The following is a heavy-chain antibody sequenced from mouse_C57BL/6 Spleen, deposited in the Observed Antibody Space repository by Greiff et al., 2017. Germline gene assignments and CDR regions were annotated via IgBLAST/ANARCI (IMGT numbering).Heavy chain of an antibody. CDR1: GYTFTDYN. D-gene: IGHD3-2*02. Sequence: VQLQQSGPELVKPGASVKMSCKASGYTFTDYNMHWVKQSHGKSLEWIGYINPNNGGTRYNQKFKGKAPLTVNKPSSTAYMELRSLTSEDSAVYYCASSGYFDYWGQGTTLTVSS. V-gene: IGHV1-22*01. CDR2: INPNNGGT. J-gene: IGHJ2*01. CDR3: ASSGYFDY.